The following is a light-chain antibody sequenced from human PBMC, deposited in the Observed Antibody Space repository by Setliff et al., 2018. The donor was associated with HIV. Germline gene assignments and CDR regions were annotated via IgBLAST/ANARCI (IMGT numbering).Light chain of an antibody. Sequence: QSVLAQPASVSGSPGQSITISCTGTSSDVGAYNYVSWYQQDPGKAPKLMIYEASNRPSGVSDRFSGSKSGNMASLTISGLQAEDEADYYCSSYTGSSTLYVFGTGTKV. J-gene: IGLJ1*01. CDR3: SSYTGSSTLYV. CDR2: EAS. V-gene: IGLV2-14*01. CDR1: SSDVGAYNY.